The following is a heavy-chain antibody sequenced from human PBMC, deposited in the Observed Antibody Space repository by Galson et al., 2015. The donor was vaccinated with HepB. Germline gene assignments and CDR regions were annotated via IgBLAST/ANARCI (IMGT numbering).Heavy chain of an antibody. Sequence: LRLSCAASGFTFSSYEMNWVRQAPGKGLEWVSYISSSGSTIYYADSVKGRFTISRDNAKNSLYLQMNSLRAEDTAVYYCARGGITIFGVVIAHFDYWGQGTLVTVSS. CDR2: ISSSGSTI. CDR3: ARGGITIFGVVIAHFDY. CDR1: GFTFSSYE. J-gene: IGHJ4*02. D-gene: IGHD3-3*01. V-gene: IGHV3-48*03.